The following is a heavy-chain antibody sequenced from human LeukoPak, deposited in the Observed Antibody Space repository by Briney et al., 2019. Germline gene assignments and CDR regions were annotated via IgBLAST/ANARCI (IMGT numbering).Heavy chain of an antibody. Sequence: AGGSLRLSCAASGFTSSSNAMGWDRQAPGKGLEWVSAISPGGSPYYADSVKGRFTISRDNSKNTLYLQMNSLRAEDTAVYYCVKRELYIVATTWGQGTLVTVSS. CDR3: VKRELYIVATT. D-gene: IGHD5-12*01. CDR1: GFTSSSNA. CDR2: ISPGGSP. J-gene: IGHJ5*02. V-gene: IGHV3-23*01.